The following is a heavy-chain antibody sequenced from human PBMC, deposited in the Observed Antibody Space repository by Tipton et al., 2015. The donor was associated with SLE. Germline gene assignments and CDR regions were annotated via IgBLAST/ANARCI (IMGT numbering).Heavy chain of an antibody. V-gene: IGHV4-39*07. Sequence: TLSLTCTVSGGSISRNSFCWGWIRQPPGRGLEWLGTKCYSGSTYYNPSLYSRVTISVDTSKNQFSLKMNSVTAADTAVYYCARGTPFMEWERNWFDPWGQGTLVTVSS. D-gene: IGHD1-26*01. CDR3: ARGTPFMEWERNWFDP. CDR2: KCYSGST. J-gene: IGHJ5*02. CDR1: GGSISRNSFC.